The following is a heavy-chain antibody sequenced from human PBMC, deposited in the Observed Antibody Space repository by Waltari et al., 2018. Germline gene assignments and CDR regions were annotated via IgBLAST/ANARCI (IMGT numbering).Heavy chain of an antibody. CDR2: LYHSGST. J-gene: IGHJ4*02. V-gene: IGHV4-38-2*02. CDR1: GYSMSSGSH. Sequence: QVQLQESGPGLVKPSETLSPTCAVSGYSMSSGSHWGRVRQPPGKGLEWTGSLYHSGSTYYNPSLKSRVTISVDTSNNQFSLKLTSMTAADTAIYYCARETRGDLDYWGQGTLVTVSS. D-gene: IGHD3-16*01. CDR3: ARETRGDLDY.